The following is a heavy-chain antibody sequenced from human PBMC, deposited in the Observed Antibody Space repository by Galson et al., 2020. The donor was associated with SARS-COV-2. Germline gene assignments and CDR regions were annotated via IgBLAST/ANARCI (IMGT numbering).Heavy chain of an antibody. J-gene: IGHJ6*02. CDR3: TTNTYPLKDIVVVPAANYYYYYGMDV. Sequence: GESLKISCAASGFTFSNAWMSWVRQAPGKGLEWVGRIKSKTDGGTTDYAAPVKGRFTISRDDSKNTLYLQMNSLKTEDTAMYYCTTNTYPLKDIVVVPAANYYYYYGMDVWGQGTTVTVSS. CDR1: GFTFSNAW. V-gene: IGHV3-15*01. D-gene: IGHD2-2*01. CDR2: IKSKTDGGTT.